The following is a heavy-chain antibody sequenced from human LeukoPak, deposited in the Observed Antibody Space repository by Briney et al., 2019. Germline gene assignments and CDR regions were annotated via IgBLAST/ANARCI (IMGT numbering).Heavy chain of an antibody. J-gene: IGHJ4*02. CDR1: GGSFSSYY. Sequence: SETLSLTCAVYGGSFSSYYWSWIRQPPGKGLEWIGYIYYRGSTNYNPSLKSRVTISVDTSKNQFSLKLSSVTAADTAVYYCARRAGYSYVFDYWGQGTLVTVSS. D-gene: IGHD5-18*01. CDR3: ARRAGYSYVFDY. V-gene: IGHV4-59*08. CDR2: IYYRGST.